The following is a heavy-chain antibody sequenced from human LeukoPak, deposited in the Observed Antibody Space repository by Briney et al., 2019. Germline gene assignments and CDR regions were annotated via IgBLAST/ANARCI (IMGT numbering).Heavy chain of an antibody. CDR2: ISGSGGST. J-gene: IGHJ3*02. CDR3: AKGATPYDREVGAFDI. D-gene: IGHD3-3*01. V-gene: IGHV3-23*01. Sequence: PGGSLRLSCAASGFTFSSYAMSWVRQAPGKGLEWVSAISGSGGSTYYADSVKGRFTISRDNSKNTLYLQMNSLRAEDTAVYYCAKGATPYDREVGAFDIWGQGTMVTVSS. CDR1: GFTFSSYA.